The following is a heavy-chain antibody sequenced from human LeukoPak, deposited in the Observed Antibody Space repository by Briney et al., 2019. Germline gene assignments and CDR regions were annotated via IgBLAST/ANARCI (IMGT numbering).Heavy chain of an antibody. CDR1: DGSFSGYY. CDR3: ARGGSSGYDPFDY. Sequence: PSETLSLTCAVYDGSFSGYYWSWIRQPPGKGLEWIGYIFYSGSTNYNPSLKSRVTISVDTSKNQFSLKLTSVTAADTAVYYCARGGSSGYDPFDYWGQGTLVIVSS. V-gene: IGHV4-59*01. J-gene: IGHJ4*02. D-gene: IGHD5-12*01. CDR2: IFYSGST.